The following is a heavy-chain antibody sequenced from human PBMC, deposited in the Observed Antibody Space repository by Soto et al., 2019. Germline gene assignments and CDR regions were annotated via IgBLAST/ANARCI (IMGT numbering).Heavy chain of an antibody. CDR3: AKVNPYDFWSGSYNWFDP. V-gene: IGHV3-23*01. CDR2: ISGSGGST. D-gene: IGHD3-3*01. Sequence: PGGSLRLSCAASGFTFSSYAMSWVRQAPGKGLEWVSAISGSGGSTYYADSVKGRFTISRDNSKNTLYLQMNSLRAEDTAVYYCAKVNPYDFWSGSYNWFDPWGQGTLVTVSS. J-gene: IGHJ5*02. CDR1: GFTFSSYA.